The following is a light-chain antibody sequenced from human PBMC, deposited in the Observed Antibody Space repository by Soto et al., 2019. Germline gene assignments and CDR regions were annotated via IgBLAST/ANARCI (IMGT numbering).Light chain of an antibody. CDR2: DVS. CDR1: QSIGTW. Sequence: DIQMTQSPSTLSASVGDRVTITCRASQSIGTWVAWYQQKPGEAPKFLIYDVSTLDSGVPSRFSGSGSGTEFTLTISGLQPDDFATYYCQQYNSYSRTFGQGTKVDIK. V-gene: IGKV1-5*01. J-gene: IGKJ1*01. CDR3: QQYNSYSRT.